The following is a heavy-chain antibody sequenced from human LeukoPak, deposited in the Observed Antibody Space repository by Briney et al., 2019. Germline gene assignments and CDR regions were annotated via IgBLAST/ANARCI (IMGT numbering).Heavy chain of an antibody. CDR1: GGSISRYY. V-gene: IGHV4-34*01. J-gene: IGHJ4*02. Sequence: SETLSLTCIVSGGSISRYYWSWIRQPPGKGLEWIGEINHSGSTNYNPSLKSRVTISVDTSKNQFSLKLSSVTAADTAVYYCARGLEPGIAAAGTVMTSDYWGQGTLVTVSS. D-gene: IGHD6-13*01. CDR3: ARGLEPGIAAAGTVMTSDY. CDR2: INHSGST.